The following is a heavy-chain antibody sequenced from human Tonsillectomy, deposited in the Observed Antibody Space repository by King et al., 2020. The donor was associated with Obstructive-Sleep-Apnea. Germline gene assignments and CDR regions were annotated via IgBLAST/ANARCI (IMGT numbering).Heavy chain of an antibody. D-gene: IGHD6-19*01. Sequence: VQLQESGPGLVKPSETLSLTCTVSGGSLNKYYWSWIRQTPGKGLELIGYIYYDGSTSYNPSFKSRVTISVDTSKNQFSLKLTSVTAADTAVYYCARESYNSGWYGADYYYYGLDVWGQGTTVTVSS. J-gene: IGHJ6*02. CDR2: IYYDGST. CDR1: GGSLNKYY. V-gene: IGHV4-59*01. CDR3: ARESYNSGWYGADYYYYGLDV.